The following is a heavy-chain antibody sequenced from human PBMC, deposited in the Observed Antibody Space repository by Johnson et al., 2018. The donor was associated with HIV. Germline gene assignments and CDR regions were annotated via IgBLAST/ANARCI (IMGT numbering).Heavy chain of an antibody. CDR1: GFTFSSYA. CDR2: IKSKTDGGTT. Sequence: VQLVESGGGVVQPGRSLRLSCAASGFTFSSYAMSWVRQAPGKGLEWVGRIKSKTDGGTTDYAAPVKGRFTISRDDSKNTLYLQMNSLRAEDTAVYYCAKATTGSDAFDIWGQGTMVTVSS. CDR3: AKATTGSDAFDI. D-gene: IGHD1-1*01. J-gene: IGHJ3*02. V-gene: IGHV3-15*01.